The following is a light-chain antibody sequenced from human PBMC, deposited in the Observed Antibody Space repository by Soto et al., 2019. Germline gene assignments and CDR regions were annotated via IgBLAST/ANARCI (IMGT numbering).Light chain of an antibody. Sequence: EIVLTQSPATLSLSPGESATLSCRASQSISTYLAWYQQKPGQAPRRLIYDASKRATDIPARFSGSGSGTDFHLTLSRLEPEDFAIYYRQHRYNWPPGATFGGGTKVEIK. J-gene: IGKJ4*01. CDR1: QSISTY. V-gene: IGKV3-11*01. CDR3: QHRYNWPPGAT. CDR2: DAS.